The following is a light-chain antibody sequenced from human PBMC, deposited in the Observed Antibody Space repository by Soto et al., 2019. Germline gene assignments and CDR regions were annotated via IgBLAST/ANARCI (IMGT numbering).Light chain of an antibody. CDR3: QQANSFPLT. J-gene: IGKJ4*01. Sequence: DLQMTQSPSSVSASVGDRVSITCRASQGISSWLAWYQQKPGRAPKLLIYTGSSLQSGVPSRFSGTEAGTDFTLTISSLQPEDVATYYCQQANSFPLTFGGGTKVEIK. CDR1: QGISSW. CDR2: TGS. V-gene: IGKV1-12*01.